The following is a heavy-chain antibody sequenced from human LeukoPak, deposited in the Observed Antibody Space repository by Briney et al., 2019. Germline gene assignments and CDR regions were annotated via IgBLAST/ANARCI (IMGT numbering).Heavy chain of an antibody. V-gene: IGHV4-4*07. D-gene: IGHD6-19*01. J-gene: IGHJ4*02. CDR1: GGSISSTS. CDR3: ARGSEQWLTYFDY. CDR2: IYTSGSP. Sequence: SETLSLTSIVSGGSISSTSWSWIRQPAGKGLEWIGHIYTSGSPNYNPSLRSRVTMSVDTSKNQISLKLSSVTAADSAVYYCARGSEQWLTYFDYWGQGALVTVSS.